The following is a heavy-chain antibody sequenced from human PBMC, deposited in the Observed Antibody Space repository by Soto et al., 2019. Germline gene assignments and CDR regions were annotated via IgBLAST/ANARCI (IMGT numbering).Heavy chain of an antibody. J-gene: IGHJ4*02. Sequence: AGGSLRLFCAASGFTFSSYGMHWGRQAPGKGLEWVAVILYDGSNKYYADSVKGRFTISRDNSKNTLYLQMNSLRAEDTAVYYCARVLTVQYQWNSAAYWGPGPLVTVSS. CDR3: ARVLTVQYQWNSAAY. V-gene: IGHV3-33*01. CDR1: GFTFSSYG. CDR2: ILYDGSNK. D-gene: IGHD1-7*01.